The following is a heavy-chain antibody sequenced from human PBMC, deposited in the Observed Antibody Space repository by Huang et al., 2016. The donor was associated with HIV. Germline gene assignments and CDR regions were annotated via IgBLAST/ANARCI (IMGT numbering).Heavy chain of an antibody. CDR1: GGSVNSGYYY. CDR3: ARLPFDYVWGTQRQTALDELDV. J-gene: IGHJ3*01. V-gene: IGHV4-39*01. Sequence: QLQLQESGPGLVRPSETLSLTCSVSGGSVNSGYYYWGWIRQPPGKGLEWIASVFYGGNTVDTPSLKSRVSMSVDTSKKRFSLNLSSVTATDTAVYFCARLPFDYVWGTQRQTALDELDVWGQGTMVTVSS. CDR2: VFYGGNT. D-gene: IGHD3-16*01.